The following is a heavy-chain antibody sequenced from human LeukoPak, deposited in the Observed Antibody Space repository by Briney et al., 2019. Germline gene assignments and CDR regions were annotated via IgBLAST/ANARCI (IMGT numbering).Heavy chain of an antibody. Sequence: PGRSLRLSCAASGFTFSSYSMNWVGQAPGKGLEWVSYISTSGSSIYYADSVKGRFTISRDNAKNSLYLQMNSLRDEDTAVYFCARDRSYAFDIWGQGTMVTVSS. CDR3: ARDRSYAFDI. J-gene: IGHJ3*02. CDR1: GFTFSSYS. V-gene: IGHV3-48*02. CDR2: ISTSGSSI.